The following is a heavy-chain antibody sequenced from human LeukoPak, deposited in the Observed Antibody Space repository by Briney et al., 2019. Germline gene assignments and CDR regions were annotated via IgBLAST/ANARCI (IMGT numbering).Heavy chain of an antibody. CDR3: ARSLPYGTTWYGRSDF. V-gene: IGHV3-7*03. D-gene: IGHD6-13*01. J-gene: IGHJ4*02. CDR1: GFPFNAYW. CDR2: IRQDGGTK. Sequence: GGSLRLSCAASGFPFNAYWMTWVRQAPGKGLEWVANIRQDGGTKYYVDSVKGRFTISRDNAMNSLYLQMNSLRAEDTAIYYCARSLPYGTTWYGRSDFWGQGTLVTVSS.